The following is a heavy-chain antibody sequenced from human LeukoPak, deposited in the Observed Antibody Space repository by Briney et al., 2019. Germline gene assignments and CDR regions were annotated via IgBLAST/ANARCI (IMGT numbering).Heavy chain of an antibody. CDR3: ARGPFTIFIGMDV. Sequence: PSETVSLTCTVSGGSISSYYWSWIRQPPGKGLEWIGYIYYSGSTNYNPSLKSRVTISVDTSKNQFSLKLSSVTAADTAVYYCARGPFTIFIGMDVWGQGTTVTVSS. J-gene: IGHJ6*02. V-gene: IGHV4-59*01. D-gene: IGHD3-3*01. CDR2: IYYSGST. CDR1: GGSISSYY.